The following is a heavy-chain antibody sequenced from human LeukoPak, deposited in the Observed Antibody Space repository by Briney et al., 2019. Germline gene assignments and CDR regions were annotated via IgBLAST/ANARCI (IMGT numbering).Heavy chain of an antibody. Sequence: ASVNVSCMASGYTFTSYYMHWVRHAPGQGLGWMGIINPSGGSTSNAQKFQGRVTMTRDTSTSRVYMELSSLRSEDTAVYYCARGVDDSSGYVFDYWGQGTPVTVSS. CDR1: GYTFTSYY. CDR2: INPSGGST. CDR3: ARGVDDSSGYVFDY. V-gene: IGHV1-46*01. J-gene: IGHJ4*02. D-gene: IGHD3-22*01.